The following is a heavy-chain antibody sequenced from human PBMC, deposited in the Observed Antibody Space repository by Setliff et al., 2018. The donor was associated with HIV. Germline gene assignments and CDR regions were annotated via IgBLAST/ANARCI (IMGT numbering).Heavy chain of an antibody. D-gene: IGHD6-6*01. V-gene: IGHV3-7*01. J-gene: IGHJ4*02. Sequence: GGSLRLSCAASGFAFSDFSMSWVRQAPGKGLEWVAKIKNDGSEKYYVDSVEGRFTISRDNAKNSLYLEMNSLTVEDTALYYCARDWPSSTAAGDCWGQGTLVTVSS. CDR2: IKNDGSEK. CDR1: GFAFSDFS. CDR3: ARDWPSSTAAGDC.